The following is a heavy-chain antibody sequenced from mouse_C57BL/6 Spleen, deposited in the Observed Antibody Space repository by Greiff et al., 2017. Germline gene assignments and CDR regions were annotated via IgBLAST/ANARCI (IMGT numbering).Heavy chain of an antibody. CDR1: GYTFTSYW. D-gene: IGHD1-1*01. CDR3: ARDYGSSLDY. V-gene: IGHV1-7*01. J-gene: IGHJ4*01. Sequence: VHLVESGAELVKPGASVKLSCKASGYTFTSYWMHWVKQRPGQGLEWIGYINPSSGYTKYTQKFKDKATLTADKSSSTAYMQLSSLTYEDSAVYYCARDYGSSLDYWGKGTSVTVSS. CDR2: INPSSGYT.